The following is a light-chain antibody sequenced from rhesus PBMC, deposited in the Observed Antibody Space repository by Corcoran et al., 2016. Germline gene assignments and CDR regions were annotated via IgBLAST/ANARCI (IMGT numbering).Light chain of an antibody. V-gene: IGKV1-22*01. CDR2: KAS. CDR3: QQYSSRPWT. Sequence: DIQMTQSPSSLSASVGDTVTITCRASQGISSWLAWYQQTPGKAPNLLIFKASTLQSGVPSRFSGRGSGTDFTLTISSLQSEDFATYYCQQYSSRPWTFGQGTRVEIK. CDR1: QGISSW. J-gene: IGKJ1*01.